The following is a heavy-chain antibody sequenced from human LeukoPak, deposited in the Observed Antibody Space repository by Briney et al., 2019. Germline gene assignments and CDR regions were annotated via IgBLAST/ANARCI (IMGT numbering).Heavy chain of an antibody. CDR2: INPNSGGT. CDR3: ATYSGSYSTDY. V-gene: IGHV1-2*02. CDR1: GYTFTAYY. D-gene: IGHD1-26*01. Sequence: ASVKVSCKASGYTFTAYYSHWVRQAPGQGLEWMAWINPNSGGTDYAQKFQGRVTVTRDTSISTAYMELSSLRSDDTAVYYCATYSGSYSTDYWGQGTLVTVSS. J-gene: IGHJ4*02.